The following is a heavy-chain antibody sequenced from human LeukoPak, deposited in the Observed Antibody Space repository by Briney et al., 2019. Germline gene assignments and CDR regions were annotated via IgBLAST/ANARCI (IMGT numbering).Heavy chain of an antibody. CDR2: IYYSGST. Sequence: SETLSLTCTVSGGSISSYYWSWIRQPPGKGLEWIGYIYYSGSTNYNPSPKSRVTISVDTSKNQFSLKLSSVTAADTAVYYCARVRSSGWIEYFQHWGQGTLVTVSS. CDR1: GGSISSYY. J-gene: IGHJ1*01. D-gene: IGHD6-19*01. CDR3: ARVRSSGWIEYFQH. V-gene: IGHV4-59*01.